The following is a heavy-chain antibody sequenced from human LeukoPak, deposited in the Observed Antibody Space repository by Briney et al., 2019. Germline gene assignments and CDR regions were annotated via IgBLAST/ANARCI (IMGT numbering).Heavy chain of an antibody. J-gene: IGHJ6*03. V-gene: IGHV1-8*01. CDR1: GYTFTSYD. CDR2: MNPNSGNT. D-gene: IGHD1-26*01. CDR3: ARVRGSSGSYEYYHYMDV. Sequence: ASVKVSCKASGYTFTSYDINWVRQATGQGLEWMGWMNPNSGNTGYAQKFQGRVTMTGNTSISTAYMELSSLRSEDTAVYYCARVRGSSGSYEYYHYMDVWGKGTTVTISS.